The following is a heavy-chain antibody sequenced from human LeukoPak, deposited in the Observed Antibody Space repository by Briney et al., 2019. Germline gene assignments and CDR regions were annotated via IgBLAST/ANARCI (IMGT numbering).Heavy chain of an antibody. CDR1: GYTFRNYW. V-gene: IGHV5-51*01. CDR3: ARGSYFDY. CDR2: IYPSDSET. Sequence: GESLKISCKGFGYTFRNYWIGWVRQMPGKGLEWMAIIYPSDSETRYSPSFQGQVVISADKSISTAYLQWSSLKASDTAMYYCARGSYFDYWGQGTLVTVSS. J-gene: IGHJ4*02.